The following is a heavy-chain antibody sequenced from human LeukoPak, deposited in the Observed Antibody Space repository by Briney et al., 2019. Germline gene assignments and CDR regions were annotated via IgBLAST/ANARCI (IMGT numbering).Heavy chain of an antibody. Sequence: PSETLSLTCAVYGGSFSGYYWSWIRQPPGKGLEWIGEINHSGSTNYNPSLKSRVTISVDKSKNKFSLKLSSVTAADTAVYYCARHGRRYGGNIRYFDYWGQGTLVTVSS. CDR2: INHSGST. V-gene: IGHV4-34*01. CDR1: GGSFSGYY. CDR3: ARHGRRYGGNIRYFDY. D-gene: IGHD4-23*01. J-gene: IGHJ4*02.